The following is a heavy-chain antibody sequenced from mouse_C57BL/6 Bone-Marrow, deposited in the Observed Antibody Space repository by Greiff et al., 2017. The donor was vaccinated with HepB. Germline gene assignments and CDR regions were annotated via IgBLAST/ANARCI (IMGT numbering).Heavy chain of an antibody. CDR3: SRVVAVYFDY. D-gene: IGHD1-1*02. CDR2: IDPSDSYT. J-gene: IGHJ2*01. CDR1: GYTFTSYW. V-gene: IGHV1-59*01. Sequence: QVQLQQPGAELVRPGTSVKLSCKASGYTFTSYWMHWVKQRPGQGLEWIGVIDPSDSYTNYKQKFKGKATLTVDTPSSTAIMQLSSLTSEDSAVYYCSRVVAVYFDYWGQGTTLTVSS.